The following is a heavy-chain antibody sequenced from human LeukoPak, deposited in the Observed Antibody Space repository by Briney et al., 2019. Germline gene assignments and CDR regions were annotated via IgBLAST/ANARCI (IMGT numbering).Heavy chain of an antibody. CDR1: GFTFSSYW. D-gene: IGHD2-15*01. CDR3: TRAGRYCSGGSCYSFY. CDR2: IRSKAHGGTT. V-gene: IGHV3-49*04. J-gene: IGHJ4*02. Sequence: PGGSLRLSCAASGFTFSSYWMHWVRQAPGEGLEWVGFIRSKAHGGTTEYAASVKGRFTISRDDSKSIAYLQMDSLKTEDTAVYYCTRAGRYCSGGSCYSFYWGQGTLVTVSS.